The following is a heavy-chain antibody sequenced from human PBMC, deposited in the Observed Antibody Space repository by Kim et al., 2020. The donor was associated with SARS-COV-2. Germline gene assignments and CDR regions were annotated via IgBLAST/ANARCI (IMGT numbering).Heavy chain of an antibody. CDR3: ARAPGRKYNWFDP. V-gene: IGHV3-21*01. J-gene: IGHJ5*02. Sequence: ADSVKCRFTISRDNAKNSLYLQMNSLRAEDTAVYDCARAPGRKYNWFDPWGHGTLVTVSS.